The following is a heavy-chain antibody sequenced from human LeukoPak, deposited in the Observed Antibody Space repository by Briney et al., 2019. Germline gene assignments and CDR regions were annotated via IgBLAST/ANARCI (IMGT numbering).Heavy chain of an antibody. CDR3: ASDIVVVPAALGDYYYGMDV. V-gene: IGHV3-66*01. CDR1: GFTVSSNY. J-gene: IGHJ6*02. D-gene: IGHD2-2*01. CDR2: IYSGGST. Sequence: GGSLRLSCAASGFTVSSNYMSWVRQAPGKGLEWVSVIYSGGSTYYADSVKGRFTISRDNSKNTLYLQMNSLRAEDTAVYYCASDIVVVPAALGDYYYGMDVWGQGTTVTVSS.